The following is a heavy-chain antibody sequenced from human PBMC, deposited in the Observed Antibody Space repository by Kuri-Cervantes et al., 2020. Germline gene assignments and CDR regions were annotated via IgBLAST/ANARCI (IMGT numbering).Heavy chain of an antibody. Sequence: SQTLALTCAVYGGSFSGYYWSWIRQPPGKGLEWIGEINHSGSTNYNPYLKSRVSISVDTSKNQFSLKLSSVTAADTAVYYCARGRGYYGSGIWFDPWGQGTLVTVSS. CDR2: INHSGST. J-gene: IGHJ5*02. D-gene: IGHD3-10*01. CDR3: ARGRGYYGSGIWFDP. V-gene: IGHV4-34*01. CDR1: GGSFSGYY.